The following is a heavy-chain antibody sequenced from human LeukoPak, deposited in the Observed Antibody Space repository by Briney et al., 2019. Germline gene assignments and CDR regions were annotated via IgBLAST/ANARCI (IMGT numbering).Heavy chain of an antibody. CDR2: ISAYNGNT. J-gene: IGHJ4*02. D-gene: IGHD5-18*01. CDR3: ARDYSGGTAMVRRFDY. CDR1: GYTFSSYG. V-gene: IGHV1-18*01. Sequence: ASVKVSCKASGYTFSSYGISWVRQAPGQGLEWMGWISAYNGNTNYAQKLQGRVTMTTDTSTSTAYMELRSLRSDDTAVYYCARDYSGGTAMVRRFDYWGQGTLVTVSS.